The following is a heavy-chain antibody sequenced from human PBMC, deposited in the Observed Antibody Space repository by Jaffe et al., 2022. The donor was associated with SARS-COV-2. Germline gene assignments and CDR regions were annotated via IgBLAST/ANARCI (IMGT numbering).Heavy chain of an antibody. Sequence: EVQLVESGGGLVQPGGSLRLSCAASGFTVSSNYMSWVRQAPGKGLEWVSVIYSGGSTYYADSVKGRFTISRDNSKNTLYLQMNSLRAEDTAVYYCARVQVVKDYYYGMDVWGQGTTVTVSS. CDR2: IYSGGST. V-gene: IGHV3-66*02. D-gene: IGHD3-22*01. CDR3: ARVQVVKDYYYGMDV. CDR1: GFTVSSNY. J-gene: IGHJ6*02.